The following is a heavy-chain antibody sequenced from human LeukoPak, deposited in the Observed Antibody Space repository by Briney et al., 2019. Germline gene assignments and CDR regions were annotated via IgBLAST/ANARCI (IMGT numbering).Heavy chain of an antibody. V-gene: IGHV4-59*01. CDR1: GGSISSYY. Sequence: PSETLSLTCTVSGGSISSYYWSWIRQPPGKGLEWIGYIYYSGSTNYNPSLKSRVTISVDTSKNQFSLKLSSVTAADTAVYYCAGLSPYYYDSSGYYADYWGQGTLVTVSS. D-gene: IGHD3-22*01. CDR2: IYYSGST. CDR3: AGLSPYYYDSSGYYADY. J-gene: IGHJ4*02.